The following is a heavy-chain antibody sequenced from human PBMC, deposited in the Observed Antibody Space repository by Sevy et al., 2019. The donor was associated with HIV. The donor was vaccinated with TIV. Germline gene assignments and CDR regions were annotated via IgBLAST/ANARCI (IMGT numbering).Heavy chain of an antibody. CDR2: INPNSGGT. J-gene: IGHJ1*01. Sequence: ASVKVFCKASGYTFTGYYMHWVRQAPGQGLEWMGRINPNSGGTNYAQKFQGRVTMTRDTSISTAYMELSRLRSDDTAVYYCARVGYYDSSGYTYEYFQHWGQGTLVTVSS. D-gene: IGHD3-22*01. CDR1: GYTFTGYY. CDR3: ARVGYYDSSGYTYEYFQH. V-gene: IGHV1-2*06.